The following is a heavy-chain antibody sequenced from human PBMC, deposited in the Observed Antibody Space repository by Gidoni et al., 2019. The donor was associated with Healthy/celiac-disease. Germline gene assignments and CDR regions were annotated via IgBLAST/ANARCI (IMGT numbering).Heavy chain of an antibody. CDR1: GFTVSSNY. CDR3: ARVNIAAAGTWDY. D-gene: IGHD6-13*01. CDR2: IYSGGST. V-gene: IGHV3-66*02. Sequence: EVQLVESGGGLVQPGGSLRLSCAASGFTVSSNYMSWVRQAPGKGLEWVSVIYSGGSTYYADSVKGRFTISRDNSKNTLYLQMNSLRAEDTAVYYCARVNIAAAGTWDYWGQGTLVTVSS. J-gene: IGHJ4*02.